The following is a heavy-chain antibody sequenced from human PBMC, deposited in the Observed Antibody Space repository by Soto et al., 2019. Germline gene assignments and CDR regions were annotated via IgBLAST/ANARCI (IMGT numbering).Heavy chain of an antibody. V-gene: IGHV3-74*01. Sequence: EVQLVESGGGLVQPGGSLRLSCEASGFTFSAWWMHWVRQVPAKGLVWVSRINSDGTYTTYADSVKGRFTMSRDNAKNTLYLHMNSLRAADTAVYYCAREGSYDSSGYHLGYWGQGTLVAVSS. D-gene: IGHD3-22*01. CDR1: GFTFSAWW. CDR2: INSDGTYT. J-gene: IGHJ4*02. CDR3: AREGSYDSSGYHLGY.